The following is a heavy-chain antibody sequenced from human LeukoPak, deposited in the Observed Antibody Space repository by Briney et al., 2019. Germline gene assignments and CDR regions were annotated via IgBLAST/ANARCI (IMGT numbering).Heavy chain of an antibody. D-gene: IGHD6-19*01. CDR1: GFTFSSYS. Sequence: PGGSLRLSCTASGFTFSSYSLNWVRQAPGKGLEWVSSITGSSSYIYYADSVKGRFTISRDNTKNSLYLQMNSLRAEDTAVYYCARGDKSSGWYFFDYWGQGTLVTVSS. CDR3: ARGDKSSGWYFFDY. J-gene: IGHJ4*02. V-gene: IGHV3-21*01. CDR2: ITGSSSYI.